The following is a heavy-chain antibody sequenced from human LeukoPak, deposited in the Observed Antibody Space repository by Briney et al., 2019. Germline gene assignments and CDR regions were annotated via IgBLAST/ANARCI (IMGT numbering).Heavy chain of an antibody. V-gene: IGHV4-59*08. J-gene: IGHJ5*02. D-gene: IGHD3-10*01. CDR2: IYYSGAT. CDR3: ARTDGESYPDWFDP. Sequence: PSETLSLTCTVSGGSISSYFWSWIRQPPGKGLEWIGYIYYSGATSYNPSLKSRVTISVDSSKNQFSLNLRSVTAAGTAVYYCARTDGESYPDWFDPWGQGTLVTVS. CDR1: GGSISSYF.